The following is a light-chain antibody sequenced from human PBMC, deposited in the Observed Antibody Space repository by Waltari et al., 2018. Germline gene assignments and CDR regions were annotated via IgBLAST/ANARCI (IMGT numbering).Light chain of an antibody. CDR1: NGAVTSGHF. V-gene: IGLV7-46*01. J-gene: IGLJ3*02. Sequence: QAVVTQEPSLTVSPGGTVTLTCGSSNGAVTSGHFPYWFQQKPGQATRTLIYDTSNKHAWTPARFSGSLLGGKAALTLSGVQPEDEAEYYCLLYYNGVRVFGGGTKLTVL. CDR3: LLYYNGVRV. CDR2: DTS.